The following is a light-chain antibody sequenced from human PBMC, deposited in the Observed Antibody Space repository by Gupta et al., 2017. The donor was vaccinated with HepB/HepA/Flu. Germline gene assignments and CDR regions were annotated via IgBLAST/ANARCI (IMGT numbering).Light chain of an antibody. CDR3: LSYDRSLSGSIV. CDR1: SSNIGAGYD. CDR2: ADR. J-gene: IGLJ2*01. Sequence: QSVVTQPPSVSGAPGQGVTISCTGNSSNIGAGYDVHWYQQVPGTAPKLIIYADRNRPSGVPDRFSGSKSDTSASLAITGLQAEDEADYYCLSYDRSLSGSIVFGGGTKLTVL. V-gene: IGLV1-40*01.